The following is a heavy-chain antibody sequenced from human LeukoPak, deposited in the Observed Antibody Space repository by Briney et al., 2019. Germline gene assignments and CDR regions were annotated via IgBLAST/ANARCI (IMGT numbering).Heavy chain of an antibody. V-gene: IGHV1-69*05. CDR3: ARGGPYDSSGDFDY. J-gene: IGHJ4*02. Sequence: AASVKVSCKAPGGTFSSYAISWVRQAPGQGLEWMGRIIPIFGTANYAQKFQGRVTITTDESTSTAYMELSSLRSEDTAVYYCARGGPYDSSGDFDYWGQGTLVTVSS. CDR1: GGTFSSYA. CDR2: IIPIFGTA. D-gene: IGHD3-22*01.